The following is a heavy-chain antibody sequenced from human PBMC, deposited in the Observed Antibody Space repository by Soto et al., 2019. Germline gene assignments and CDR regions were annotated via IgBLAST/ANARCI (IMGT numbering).Heavy chain of an antibody. CDR3: ARDLTSFGPRAYYYYYGMDV. Sequence: SETLSLTCTVSGGSIRSAGHYWSWIRQHPGKGLEWIGYINDSGSTFYNPSLRSRLNISVDTSKNQFSLKLSYVTDADTAVYYCARDLTSFGPRAYYYYYGMDVWGQGTTVTVSS. J-gene: IGHJ6*02. V-gene: IGHV4-31*03. D-gene: IGHD2-2*01. CDR1: GGSIRSAGHY. CDR2: INDSGST.